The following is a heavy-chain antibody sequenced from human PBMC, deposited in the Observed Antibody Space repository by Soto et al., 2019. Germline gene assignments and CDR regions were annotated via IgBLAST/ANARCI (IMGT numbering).Heavy chain of an antibody. Sequence: GGSLRLSCAASGFTFSDYYMSWIRQAPGKGLEWVSYISSSGSTIYYADSVKGRFTISRDNAKNSLYLQMNSLRAEDTAVYYCARVFPMVREPYYYYYYYMDVWGKGTTVTVSS. D-gene: IGHD3-10*01. V-gene: IGHV3-11*01. CDR3: ARVFPMVREPYYYYYYYMDV. CDR1: GFTFSDYY. CDR2: ISSSGSTI. J-gene: IGHJ6*03.